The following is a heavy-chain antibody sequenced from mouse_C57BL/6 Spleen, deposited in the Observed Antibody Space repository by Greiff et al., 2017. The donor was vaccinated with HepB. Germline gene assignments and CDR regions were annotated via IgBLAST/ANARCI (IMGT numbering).Heavy chain of an antibody. J-gene: IGHJ3*01. CDR3: ASPHSNYVPFAY. CDR2: IDPSDSYT. D-gene: IGHD2-5*01. CDR1: GYTFTSYW. V-gene: IGHV1-69*01. Sequence: VQLQQSGAELVMPGASVKLSCKASGYTFTSYWMHWVKQRPGQGLEWIGEIDPSDSYTNYNQKFKGKSTLTVDKSSSTAYMRLSSLTSEDSAVYYCASPHSNYVPFAYWGQGTLVTVSA.